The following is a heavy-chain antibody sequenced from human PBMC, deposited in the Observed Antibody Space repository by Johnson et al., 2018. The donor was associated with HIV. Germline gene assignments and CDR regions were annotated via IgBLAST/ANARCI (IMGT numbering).Heavy chain of an antibody. CDR3: SVAPRPGDVYDI. CDR1: GFTFSDYY. J-gene: IGHJ3*02. V-gene: IGHV3-23*04. CDR2: ISGSGGST. D-gene: IGHD6-6*01. Sequence: DVQLVESGGGLVKPGGSLRLSCAASGFTFSDYYMSWIRQAPGKGLEWVSSISGSGGSTYYADSVKGRFTISRDNSKNTLHLQMNSLRVEDTALYSCSVAPRPGDVYDIWGQGTMVTVSS.